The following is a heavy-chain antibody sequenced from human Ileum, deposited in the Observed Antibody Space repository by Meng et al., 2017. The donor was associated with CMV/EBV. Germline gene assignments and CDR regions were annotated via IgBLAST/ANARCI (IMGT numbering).Heavy chain of an antibody. D-gene: IGHD2-2*01. Sequence: ASVKVSCKASGYTFTGYYMHWVRQAPGQGLEWMGCINPNSGGTNYAQKFQGRVTMTRDTSISTAYMELSSLRSDDTAVSYGARVIPAPQGGDYWGQGTLVTVSS. CDR3: ARVIPAPQGGDY. CDR1: GYTFTGYY. V-gene: IGHV1-2*02. J-gene: IGHJ4*02. CDR2: INPNSGGT.